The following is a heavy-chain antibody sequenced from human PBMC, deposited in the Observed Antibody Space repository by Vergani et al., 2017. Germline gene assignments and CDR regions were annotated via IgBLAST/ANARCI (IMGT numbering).Heavy chain of an antibody. D-gene: IGHD3-10*01. CDR1: GGSFSGYY. Sequence: QVQLQQWGAGLLKPSETLSLTCAVYGGSFSGYYWSWIRQPPGKGLEWIGEINHSGSTNYNPSLKSRVTISVDTSKNQFSLKLSSVTAADTAVYYCAKSELLWFGELLMDYYYMDVWGKGTTVTVSS. J-gene: IGHJ6*03. CDR2: INHSGST. V-gene: IGHV4-34*01. CDR3: AKSELLWFGELLMDYYYMDV.